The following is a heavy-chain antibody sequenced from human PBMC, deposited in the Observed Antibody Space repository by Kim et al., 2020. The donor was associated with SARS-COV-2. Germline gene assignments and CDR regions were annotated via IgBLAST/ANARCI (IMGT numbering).Heavy chain of an antibody. Sequence: YYVESVKGRFTISRDNAKNSLYLQMNGRRAEATAVYYCARATRRGWIFDYWGQGTLVTVSS. J-gene: IGHJ4*02. V-gene: IGHV3-7*01. CDR3: ARATRRGWIFDY. D-gene: IGHD6-19*01.